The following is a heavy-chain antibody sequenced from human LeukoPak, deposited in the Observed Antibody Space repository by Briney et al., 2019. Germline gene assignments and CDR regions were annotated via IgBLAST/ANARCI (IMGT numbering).Heavy chain of an antibody. CDR3: AKNWGDYGNWFDP. J-gene: IGHJ5*02. V-gene: IGHV3-30-3*02. D-gene: IGHD4-17*01. CDR1: GFTFSSYA. CDR2: ISYDGSNK. Sequence: GGSLRLSCAASGFTFSSYAMHWVRQAPGKGLEWVAVISYDGSNKYYADSVKGRFTISRDNSKNTLYLQMNSLRAEDTAVYYCAKNWGDYGNWFDPWGQGTLVTVSS.